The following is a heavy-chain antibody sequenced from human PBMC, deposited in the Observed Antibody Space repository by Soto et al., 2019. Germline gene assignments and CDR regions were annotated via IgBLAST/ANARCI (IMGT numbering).Heavy chain of an antibody. J-gene: IGHJ4*02. V-gene: IGHV4-34*01. CDR1: GGSFSGYY. D-gene: IGHD6-19*01. CDR2: INHSGST. Sequence: SETLSLTCAVYGGSFSGYYWSWIRQPPGKWLEWIGEINHSGSTNNNPSLKSRVTISVDTSKNQFSLKLSSVTAADTAVYYCARRRMGSSGWYSATDYWGQGTLVTGSS. CDR3: ARRRMGSSGWYSATDY.